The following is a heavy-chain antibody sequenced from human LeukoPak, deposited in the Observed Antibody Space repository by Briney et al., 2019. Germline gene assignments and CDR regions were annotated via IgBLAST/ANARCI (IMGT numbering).Heavy chain of an antibody. J-gene: IGHJ3*02. Sequence: ASVKVSCKASGGTFSSYAISWVRQAPGQGLEWMGGIIPIFGTASYAQKFQGRVTITTDESTSTAYMELSSLRSEDTAVYYCAVDMKITMIVVVLAFDIWGQGTMVTVSS. CDR3: AVDMKITMIVVVLAFDI. CDR1: GGTFSSYA. CDR2: IIPIFGTA. D-gene: IGHD3-22*01. V-gene: IGHV1-69*05.